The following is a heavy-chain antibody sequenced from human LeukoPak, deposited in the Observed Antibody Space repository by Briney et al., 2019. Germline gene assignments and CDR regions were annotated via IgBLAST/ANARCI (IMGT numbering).Heavy chain of an antibody. Sequence: SETLSLTCAVYSGSFNNYYWSWIRQPPGKGLEWIGEINDSGRINYNPSLLSRVTVSVDPSKNQFSLSLISVTTTHTAVYYCARRWNYGRNYYIDVWGKGATVSVSS. CDR3: ARRWNYGRNYYIDV. D-gene: IGHD1-7*01. J-gene: IGHJ6*03. V-gene: IGHV4-34*01. CDR1: SGSFNNYY. CDR2: INDSGRI.